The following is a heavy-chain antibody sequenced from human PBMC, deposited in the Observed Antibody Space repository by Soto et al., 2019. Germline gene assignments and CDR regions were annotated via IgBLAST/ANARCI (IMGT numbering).Heavy chain of an antibody. CDR2: INPNSGGT. D-gene: IGHD2-15*01. Sequence: SVQVSCKASGYTFTGYYMHWVRQAPGQGLEWMGWINPNSGGTNYAQKFQGRVTMTRDTSISTAYMELSRLRSDDTAVYYCARDPDIVVVVAAGWFDPWGQGTQVTVSS. V-gene: IGHV1-2*02. CDR3: ARDPDIVVVVAAGWFDP. J-gene: IGHJ5*02. CDR1: GYTFTGYY.